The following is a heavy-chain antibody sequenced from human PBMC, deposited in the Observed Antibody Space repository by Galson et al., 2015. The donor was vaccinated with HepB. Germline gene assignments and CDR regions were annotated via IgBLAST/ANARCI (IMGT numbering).Heavy chain of an antibody. J-gene: IGHJ6*02. Sequence: SLRLSCAASGFTFSSYWMSWVRQAPGKGLEWVANIKQDGSEKYYVDSVKGRFTISRDNAKNSLYLQMNSLRAEDTAVYYCARDHDPISVYITIFGVVAGNYGMDVWGQGTTVTVSS. D-gene: IGHD3-3*01. CDR1: GFTFSSYW. V-gene: IGHV3-7*03. CDR3: ARDHDPISVYITIFGVVAGNYGMDV. CDR2: IKQDGSEK.